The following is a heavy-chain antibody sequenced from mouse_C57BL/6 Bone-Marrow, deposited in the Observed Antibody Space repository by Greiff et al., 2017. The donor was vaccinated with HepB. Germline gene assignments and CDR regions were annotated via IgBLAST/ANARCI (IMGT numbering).Heavy chain of an antibody. CDR2: INYDGSST. V-gene: IGHV5-16*01. J-gene: IGHJ1*03. CDR3: ARDGGYGYWYFDV. D-gene: IGHD3-1*01. CDR1: GFTFSDYY. Sequence: EVKLVESEGGLVQPGSSMKLSCTASGFTFSDYYMAWVRQVPEKGLEWVANINYDGSSTYYLDSLKSRFIISRDNAKNILYLQMSSLKSEDTATYYCARDGGYGYWYFDVWGTGTTVTVSS.